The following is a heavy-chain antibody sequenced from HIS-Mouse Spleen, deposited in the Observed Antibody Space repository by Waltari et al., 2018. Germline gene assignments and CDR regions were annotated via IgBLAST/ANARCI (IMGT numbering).Heavy chain of an antibody. V-gene: IGHV4-39*07. CDR2: IYYSGRT. CDR1: GGSISSSSYY. D-gene: IGHD6-13*01. Sequence: QLQLQESGPRLVKPSETLSLTCTVSGGSISSSSYYWGWIRQPPGKGLEWIGSIYYSGRTYSHRSLKRRVTKSVETSKNQSSLKLSCVTAADTAVYYCAREIPYSSSWYDWYFDLWGRGTLVTVSS. J-gene: IGHJ2*01. CDR3: AREIPYSSSWYDWYFDL.